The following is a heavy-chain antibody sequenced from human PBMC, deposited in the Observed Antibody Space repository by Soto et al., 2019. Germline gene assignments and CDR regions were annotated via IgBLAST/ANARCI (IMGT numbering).Heavy chain of an antibody. CDR3: ASHYERHY. D-gene: IGHD4-17*01. Sequence: QVQLVQSGAEVKKPGSSVKVSCKASGGTFSSYTISWVRQAPGQGLEWMGRIIPILAIANYAQKFQGRVTITADKSTSTAYMELSSLRSEDTAVYYCASHYERHYWGQGTLVTVSS. CDR2: IIPILAIA. CDR1: GGTFSSYT. J-gene: IGHJ4*02. V-gene: IGHV1-69*02.